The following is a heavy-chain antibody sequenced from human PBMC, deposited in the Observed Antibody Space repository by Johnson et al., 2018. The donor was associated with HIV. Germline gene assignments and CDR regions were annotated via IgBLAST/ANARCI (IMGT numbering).Heavy chain of an antibody. CDR3: AKDFGSGWADAFDL. CDR2: IQYDATNR. J-gene: IGHJ3*01. Sequence: VQLVESGGGVVQPGRSVRLSCAASGLSFSSYGIHWVRQAPGKGLEWVAFIQYDATNRYYVDSVKGRFTISRDNSKNTVYLQMNSLRTEDSALYYCAKDFGSGWADAFDLWGQGTLVTVSS. CDR1: GLSFSSYG. D-gene: IGHD6-19*01. V-gene: IGHV3-30*02.